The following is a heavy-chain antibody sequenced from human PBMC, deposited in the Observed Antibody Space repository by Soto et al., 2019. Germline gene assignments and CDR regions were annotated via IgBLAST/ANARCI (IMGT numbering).Heavy chain of an antibody. CDR2: ISGSGGST. D-gene: IGHD6-13*01. CDR3: AGAGYSSSQYYFDY. V-gene: IGHV3-23*01. J-gene: IGHJ4*02. CDR1: GFTFSSYA. Sequence: GGSLRLSCAASGFTFSSYAMSWVRQAPGKGLEWVSAISGSGGSTYYADSVKGRFTISRDNSKNSLYLQMNSLRAEDTVVYYCAGAGYSSSQYYFDYRGQGTLVTVSS.